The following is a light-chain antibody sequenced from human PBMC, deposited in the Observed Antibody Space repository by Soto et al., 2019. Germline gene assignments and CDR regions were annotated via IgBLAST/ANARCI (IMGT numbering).Light chain of an antibody. V-gene: IGKV3-15*01. CDR3: QQYNNWPLT. CDR2: DTS. CDR1: QNVHSD. J-gene: IGKJ4*01. Sequence: EVVMTQSPDTLSVSPGDGATLSCRASQNVHSDLAWYQQKPGQAPRLVIYDTSTRATDIPVRFTGGGSGTEFTLTISSLKSEAFAVYYCQQYNNWPLTFGGGTKVEIK.